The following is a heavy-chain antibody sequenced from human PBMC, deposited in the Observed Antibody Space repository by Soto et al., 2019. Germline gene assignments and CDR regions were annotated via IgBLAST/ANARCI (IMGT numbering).Heavy chain of an antibody. D-gene: IGHD3-3*01. Sequence: GESLKISCRGSGYDFNTNWFGWVRQLPGRGLEWVGIMYPGDSDTRYNPSLQGHVTLSVDVTVSTAFLQWRSLETSDTGMYFCARLPRDCNKTSCYYADHWGQGAQVTVSS. CDR1: GYDFNTNW. V-gene: IGHV5-51*01. J-gene: IGHJ4*02. CDR3: ARLPRDCNKTSCYYADH. CDR2: MYPGDSDT.